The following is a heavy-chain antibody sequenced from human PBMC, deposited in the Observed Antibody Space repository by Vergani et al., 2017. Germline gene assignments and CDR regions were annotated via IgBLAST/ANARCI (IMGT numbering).Heavy chain of an antibody. CDR2: ISYDGSNK. CDR3: AKGGPNLGSGGLYFCFHY. Sequence: QVHLVESGGGVVQPGRSLTLSCVASGFSFRGHGMHWVRQAPGKGLEWVAVISYDGSNKYYADSVRGRFTISRDDSKNTLYLQMNSLTTEDTAMYYCAKGGPNLGSGGLYFCFHYWGQGTRVTVSS. V-gene: IGHV3-30*18. J-gene: IGHJ4*02. D-gene: IGHD3-10*01. CDR1: GFSFRGHG.